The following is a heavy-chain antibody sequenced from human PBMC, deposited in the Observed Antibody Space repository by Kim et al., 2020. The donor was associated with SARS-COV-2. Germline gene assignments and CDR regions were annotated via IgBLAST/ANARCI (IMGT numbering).Heavy chain of an antibody. J-gene: IGHJ5*02. CDR3: ARRVWFGNWFDP. D-gene: IGHD3-10*01. V-gene: IGHV7-4-1*02. Sequence: TYAQGFTGRVVFSSDTSVSTAYLQISSLKAEDTAVYYWARRVWFGNWFDPWGQGTLVTVSS.